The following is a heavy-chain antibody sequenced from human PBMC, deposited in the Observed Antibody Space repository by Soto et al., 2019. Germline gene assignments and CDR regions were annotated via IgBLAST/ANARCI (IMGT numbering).Heavy chain of an antibody. CDR1: GLTFSSYG. J-gene: IGHJ1*01. CDR2: ISYDGSKK. Sequence: GGSLRLSCAASGLTFSSYGMHWVRQAPGKGLEWVAVISYDGSKKYYADSVKGRFTISIDNSKNTLYLQMNSLRAEDTAVYYCAKSPVKYGDYTDAPLTNEYFQHWGQGTLVTVSS. CDR3: AKSPVKYGDYTDAPLTNEYFQH. D-gene: IGHD4-17*01. V-gene: IGHV3-30*18.